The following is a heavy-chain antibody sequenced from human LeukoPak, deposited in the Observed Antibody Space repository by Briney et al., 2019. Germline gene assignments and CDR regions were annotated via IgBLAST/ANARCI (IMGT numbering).Heavy chain of an antibody. Sequence: ASVTVSCKVSGYTLTELSMHWVRQAPGKGREGRGGFDPEDGETIYAQKFQGRVTMAEDTSTDTAYMELSSLRSEDTAVYYCATDSPSGEIFGYWGQGTLVTVSS. D-gene: IGHD1-26*01. J-gene: IGHJ4*02. V-gene: IGHV1-24*01. CDR1: GYTLTELS. CDR3: ATDSPSGEIFGY. CDR2: FDPEDGET.